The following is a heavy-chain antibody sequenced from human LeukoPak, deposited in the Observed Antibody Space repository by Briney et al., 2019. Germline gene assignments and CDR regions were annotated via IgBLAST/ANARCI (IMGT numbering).Heavy chain of an antibody. V-gene: IGHV3-30*03. CDR2: ISYDGSNK. CDR1: GFTFSNYG. Sequence: PGRSLRLSCAASGFTFSNYGMHWVRQAPGKGLEWVAVISYDGSNKYYADSVKGRFSISRDNAQNLLYLQMNSLRAEDTAVYYCARDYHDILTGYSSTPNYWGQGTLVTVSS. J-gene: IGHJ4*02. CDR3: ARDYHDILTGYSSTPNY. D-gene: IGHD3-9*01.